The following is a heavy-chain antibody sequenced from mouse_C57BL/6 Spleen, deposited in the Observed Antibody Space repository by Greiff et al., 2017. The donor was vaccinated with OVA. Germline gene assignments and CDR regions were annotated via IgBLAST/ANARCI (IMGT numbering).Heavy chain of an antibody. Sequence: VQLQQSVAELVRPGASVKLSCTASGFNIKNTYMHWVKQRPEQGLEWIGRIDPANGNTKYAPQFQGKATITSDTSSNTAYLQLSILTSEDTAIYYCASPGIYDYDRAWFAYWGQGTLVTGSA. CDR1: GFNIKNTY. CDR3: ASPGIYDYDRAWFAY. D-gene: IGHD2-4*01. CDR2: IDPANGNT. V-gene: IGHV14-3*01. J-gene: IGHJ3*01.